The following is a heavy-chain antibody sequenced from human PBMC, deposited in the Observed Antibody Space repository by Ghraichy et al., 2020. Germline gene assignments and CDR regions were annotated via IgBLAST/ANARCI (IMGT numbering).Heavy chain of an antibody. CDR3: ARDYHSSGWSNWFDP. D-gene: IGHD6-19*01. Sequence: TLSLTCTVSGGSISSGSYYWSWIRQPAGKGLEWIGRIYTSGSTNYNPSLKSRVTISVDTSKNQFSLKLSSVTAADTAVYYCARDYHSSGWSNWFDPWGQGTLVTVSS. V-gene: IGHV4-61*02. J-gene: IGHJ5*02. CDR2: IYTSGST. CDR1: GGSISSGSYY.